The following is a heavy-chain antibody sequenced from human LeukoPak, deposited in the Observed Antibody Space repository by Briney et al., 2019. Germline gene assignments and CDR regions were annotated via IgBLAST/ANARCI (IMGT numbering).Heavy chain of an antibody. J-gene: IGHJ3*01. CDR3: ARTGYHYGSGSHFAFDV. CDR2: IYPADSDT. Sequence: GESLEISCEASGYRFSNQWIGWVRQMPGKGLECMGIIYPADSDTRYSPSFEGQVSISVDKSITTAYLQWSSLKASDTAIYYCARTGYHYGSGSHFAFDVWGQGTVVSVSS. CDR1: GYRFSNQW. D-gene: IGHD3-10*01. V-gene: IGHV5-51*01.